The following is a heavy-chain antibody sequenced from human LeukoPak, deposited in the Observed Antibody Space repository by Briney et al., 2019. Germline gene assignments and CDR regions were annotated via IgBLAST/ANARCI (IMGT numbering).Heavy chain of an antibody. CDR1: GGSISSSSYY. Sequence: PSETLSLTCTVSGGSISSSSYYWGWIRQPPGKGLEWIGSIYYSGSTYYNPSLKSRVTISVDTSKNQFSLKLSSVTAADTAVYYCAAWAFSGYYYVRRHEVDYWGQGTLVTVSS. CDR2: IYYSGST. V-gene: IGHV4-39*07. CDR3: AAWAFSGYYYVRRHEVDY. J-gene: IGHJ4*02. D-gene: IGHD3-22*01.